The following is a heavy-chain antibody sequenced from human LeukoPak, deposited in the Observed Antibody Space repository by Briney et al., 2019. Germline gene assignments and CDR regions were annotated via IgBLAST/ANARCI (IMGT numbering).Heavy chain of an antibody. D-gene: IGHD3-16*02. CDR1: GFSFSTYW. V-gene: IGHV3-7*01. CDR3: ASSKVWESYRYFDY. J-gene: IGHJ4*02. CDR2: IKPDGGQK. Sequence: GGSLRLSCAAPGFSFSTYWMSWVRQVPGKGLEWVANIKPDGGQKDYVDSVKDRFTISRDNAKNSVFLQMNNLRVEDTAVYYCASSKVWESYRYFDYWGQGSPVTVS.